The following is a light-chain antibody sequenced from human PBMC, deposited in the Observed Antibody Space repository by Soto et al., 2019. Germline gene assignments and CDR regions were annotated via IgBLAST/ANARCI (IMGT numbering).Light chain of an antibody. CDR2: AAS. Sequence: DIQMTQSPSSLSASVGDRVTITCRASQSISRFLNWYQQKSGKPPQLLIYAASSLQSGVPSRFSGGGSGTDFTLTISSQQPEDFATYYCQQTYITPPLTFGQGSKVEIK. CDR3: QQTYITPPLT. V-gene: IGKV1-39*01. J-gene: IGKJ1*01. CDR1: QSISRF.